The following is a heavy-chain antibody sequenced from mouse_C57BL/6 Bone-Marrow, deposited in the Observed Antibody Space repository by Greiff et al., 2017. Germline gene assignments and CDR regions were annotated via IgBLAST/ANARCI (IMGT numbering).Heavy chain of an antibody. CDR3: ARGGVTTLYYYAMDY. CDR2: INPGSGGT. V-gene: IGHV1-54*01. Sequence: VQLQQSGAELVRPGTSVKVSCKASGYAFTNYLIEWVKQRPGQGLEWIGVINPGSGGTNYNEKFKGKATLTADKSSSTAYMQLSSLTSEDSAVYFCARGGVTTLYYYAMDYWGQGTSVTVSS. J-gene: IGHJ4*01. D-gene: IGHD2-1*01. CDR1: GYAFTNYL.